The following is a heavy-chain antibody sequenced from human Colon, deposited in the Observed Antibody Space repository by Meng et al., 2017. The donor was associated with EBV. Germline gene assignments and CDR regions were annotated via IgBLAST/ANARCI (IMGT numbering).Heavy chain of an antibody. Sequence: QVQLQQWGAGLLKPSXXXSLTCAVYGGSFNNFYWSWLRQPPGKGLEWIGETSHSGSTDYSPSLKSRVTISLDKSKNQLSLKLNSVTAADTAVYYCASSDYYRSDYWGQGTLVTVSS. J-gene: IGHJ4*02. D-gene: IGHD3-22*01. CDR1: GGSFNNFY. CDR2: TSHSGST. CDR3: ASSDYYRSDY. V-gene: IGHV4-34*02.